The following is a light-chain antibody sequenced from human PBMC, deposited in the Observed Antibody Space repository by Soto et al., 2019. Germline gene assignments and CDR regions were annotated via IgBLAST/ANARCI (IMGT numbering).Light chain of an antibody. CDR2: AAS. Sequence: DIQMTQSPSSLSVSVGDRVTITCRASQGIGTYLAWYQQKPGKVPKLLIYAASTLQSGVPSRFSGSGSGTDFTLTISSLQPEDVATYYCQKYNSAPWTFGQGTKVAIK. CDR3: QKYNSAPWT. J-gene: IGKJ1*01. V-gene: IGKV1-27*01. CDR1: QGIGTY.